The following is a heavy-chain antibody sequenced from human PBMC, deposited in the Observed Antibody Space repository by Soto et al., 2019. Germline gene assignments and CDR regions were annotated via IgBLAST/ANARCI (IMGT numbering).Heavy chain of an antibody. V-gene: IGHV3-23*01. CDR3: AKATNNGGWFNPFDS. Sequence: PGGSLSLSCAASGFSFVNDAMNWVRQAPGKGLEWVSGLSGSGTSTYYADSVKGRFTISRDNSRDTLFLQMNSLTADDTAVYYCAKATNNGGWFNPFDSWGQGALVTVSS. CDR1: GFSFVNDA. D-gene: IGHD6-19*01. CDR2: LSGSGTST. J-gene: IGHJ4*02.